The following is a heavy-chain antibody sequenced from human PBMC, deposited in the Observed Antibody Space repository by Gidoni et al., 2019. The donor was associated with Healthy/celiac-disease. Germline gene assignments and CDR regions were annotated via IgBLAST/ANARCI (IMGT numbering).Heavy chain of an antibody. D-gene: IGHD6-13*01. J-gene: IGHJ6*02. V-gene: IGHV3-15*01. Sequence: EVQLVESGGGLVKPGGSLRLSCAASGFTFSNAWIRGVRQAPGKGLEWVGRIKSKTDGGTTDYAAPVKGRFTISRDDSKNALYLQMNSLKTEDTAVYYCTTNPKKTAANYYYYGMDVWGQGTTVTVSS. CDR2: IKSKTDGGTT. CDR3: TTNPKKTAANYYYYGMDV. CDR1: GFTFSNAW.